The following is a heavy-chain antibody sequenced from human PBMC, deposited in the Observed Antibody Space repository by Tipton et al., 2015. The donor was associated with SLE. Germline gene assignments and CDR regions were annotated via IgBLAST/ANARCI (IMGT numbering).Heavy chain of an antibody. CDR2: IRFDGSNH. J-gene: IGHJ2*01. CDR1: RFTFSRYS. Sequence: GSLRLSCAASRFTFSRYSMHWVRQAPGKGLEWVAFIRFDGSNHYYADSVKGRFTISRDNSKNTLYVQMNSLRHDDTAVYFCAKDGGSSRSQWFFDLWGRGTLVTVSS. V-gene: IGHV3-30*02. CDR3: AKDGGSSRSQWFFDL. D-gene: IGHD6-13*01.